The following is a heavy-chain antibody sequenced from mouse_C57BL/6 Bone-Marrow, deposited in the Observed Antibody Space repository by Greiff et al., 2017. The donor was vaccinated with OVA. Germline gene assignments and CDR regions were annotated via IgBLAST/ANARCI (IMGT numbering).Heavy chain of an antibody. J-gene: IGHJ3*01. Sequence: QVQLQQPGAELVKPGASVKLSCKASGYTFTSYWMHWVKQRPGQGLEWIGMIHPNSGSTNYNEKFKSKATLTVDKSSSTAYMQLSSLTSEDSAVDYCAREDDYGGFAYWGQGTLVTVSA. V-gene: IGHV1-64*01. D-gene: IGHD2-4*01. CDR2: IHPNSGST. CDR1: GYTFTSYW. CDR3: AREDDYGGFAY.